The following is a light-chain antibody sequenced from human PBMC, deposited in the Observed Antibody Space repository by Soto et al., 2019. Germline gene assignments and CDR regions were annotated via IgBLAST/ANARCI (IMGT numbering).Light chain of an antibody. CDR2: CAS. V-gene: IGKV3-20*01. CDR1: QSISSKY. CDR3: KHYDTSPPLFT. J-gene: IGKJ3*01. Sequence: EIVLTQSPATLSLSPGERATLSCRASQSISSKYLAWYQQKTGQAPRLLIYCASRRAIGIPDRFSGSGSGTDFTLTISRLAPEDFAVYFCKHYDTSPPLFTFGPGTKVDI.